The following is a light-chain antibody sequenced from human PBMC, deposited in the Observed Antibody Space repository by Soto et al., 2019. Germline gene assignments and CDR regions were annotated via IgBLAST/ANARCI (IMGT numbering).Light chain of an antibody. CDR2: AAS. CDR3: QQNYRTPRT. V-gene: IGKV1-39*01. J-gene: IGKJ1*01. Sequence: DIQLTQSPSSLSASIGDRVTITCRASQSISSYLNWYQQKPGKAPNLLIFAASSLQSGVPSRFSGSGSGTEFTLTISSLQPEDFATYYCQQNYRTPRTFGQGTKVEIK. CDR1: QSISSY.